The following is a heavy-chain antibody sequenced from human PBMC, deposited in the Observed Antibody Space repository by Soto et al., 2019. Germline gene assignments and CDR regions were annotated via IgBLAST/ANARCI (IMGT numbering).Heavy chain of an antibody. CDR1: GGSFSSYY. CDR2: INHSGST. Sequence: SETLSLTCAVYGGSFSSYYWSWIRQPPGKGLEWIGEINHSGSTKYNPSLKSRVTISVDTSKNQFSLKLSSVTAADTAVYYCARHSFAGIAHLISFDPWGQGTLVP. J-gene: IGHJ5*02. D-gene: IGHD6-13*01. CDR3: ARHSFAGIAHLISFDP. V-gene: IGHV4-34*01.